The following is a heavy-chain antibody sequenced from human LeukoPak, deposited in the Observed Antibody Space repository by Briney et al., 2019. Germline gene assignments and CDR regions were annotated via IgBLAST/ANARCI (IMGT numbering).Heavy chain of an antibody. V-gene: IGHV1-69*13. CDR1: GGTFSSYA. Sequence: SVKVSCKASGGTFSSYAISWVRQAPGQGLEWVGGIIPIFGTANYAQKFQGRVTITADESTSTAYMELSSLRSEDTAVYYCAREWAQRGYSGYDYEDYFDYWGQGTLVTVSS. D-gene: IGHD5-12*01. J-gene: IGHJ4*02. CDR2: IIPIFGTA. CDR3: AREWAQRGYSGYDYEDYFDY.